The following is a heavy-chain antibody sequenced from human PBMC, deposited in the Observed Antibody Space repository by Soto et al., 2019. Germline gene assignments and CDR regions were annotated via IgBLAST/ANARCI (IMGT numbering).Heavy chain of an antibody. Sequence: EVQLVESGGGLVQPGGSLRLSCFASGFIFRDFDIHWVRQPAGKGLEWVSGIGTLRDTYYTGSVEGRFTISRDNVGNSVYLEMNGLTDGDTGIYFCARGRSKDYSSSPPPRFDPWGQGIRVIVSS. CDR2: IGTLRDT. V-gene: IGHV3-13*01. D-gene: IGHD2-21*01. J-gene: IGHJ5*02. CDR1: GFIFRDFD. CDR3: ARGRSKDYSSSPPPRFDP.